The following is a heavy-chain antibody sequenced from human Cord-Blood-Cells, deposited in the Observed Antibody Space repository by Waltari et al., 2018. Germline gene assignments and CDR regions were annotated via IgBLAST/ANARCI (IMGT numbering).Heavy chain of an antibody. V-gene: IGHV1-24*01. D-gene: IGHD6-13*01. CDR2: CDHEDGET. J-gene: IGHJ2*01. Sequence: QVQLVQSGAEVKKPGASVKVSCKVSGYTLTELSMHWVRQSPGKGLEWMGGCDHEDGETIYAKKSQGRVTMTEDKSTDTAYMELSSLRSEDTAVYYCETVKLYRSSWYYFVLWGRGTLVTDSS. CDR3: ETVKLYRSSWYYFVL. CDR1: GYTLTELS.